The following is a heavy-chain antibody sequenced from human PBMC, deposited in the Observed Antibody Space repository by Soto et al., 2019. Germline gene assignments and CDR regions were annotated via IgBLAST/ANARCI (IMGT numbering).Heavy chain of an antibody. CDR2: IRIEEYGRTT. D-gene: IGHD3-3*01. V-gene: IGHV3-49*03. Sequence: PGGSLRLSCPASGFTSVDYAVRWFRQAPGKGLEGVGFIRIEEYGRTTEYAASVKGRLNISRNDSTSIAHLQMNSLKTQATTVHYCTRDHESIRIFGVVPEYMDFWGQATTVTASS. CDR1: GFTSVDYA. J-gene: IGHJ6*02. CDR3: TRDHESIRIFGVVPEYMDF.